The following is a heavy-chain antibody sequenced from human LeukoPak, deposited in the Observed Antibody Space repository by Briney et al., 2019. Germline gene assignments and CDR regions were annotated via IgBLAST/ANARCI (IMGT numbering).Heavy chain of an antibody. CDR2: ISYDGSNK. J-gene: IGHJ4*02. Sequence: GRSLRLSCAASGFTFSSYAMHWVRQAPGKGLEWVAVISYDGSNKYYADSVKGRFTISRDNAKNSLYLQMNSLRAEDTAVYYCAREDDYVPIDYWGQGTLVTVSS. CDR1: GFTFSSYA. CDR3: AREDDYVPIDY. V-gene: IGHV3-30-3*01. D-gene: IGHD4-17*01.